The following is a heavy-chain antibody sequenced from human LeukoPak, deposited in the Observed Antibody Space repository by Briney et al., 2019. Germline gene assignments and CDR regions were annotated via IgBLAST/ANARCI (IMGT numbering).Heavy chain of an antibody. J-gene: IGHJ5*02. CDR1: GYTFTSYG. V-gene: IGHV1-18*01. D-gene: IGHD3-10*01. CDR2: ISAYNGNT. CDR3: AREVPMVRGVIGWFDP. Sequence: ASVKVSCKASGYTFTSYGIGWVRQAPGQGLEWMGWISAYNGNTNYAQKLQGRVTMTTDTSTSTAYMELRSLRSDDTAVYYCAREVPMVRGVIGWFDPWGQGTLVTVSS.